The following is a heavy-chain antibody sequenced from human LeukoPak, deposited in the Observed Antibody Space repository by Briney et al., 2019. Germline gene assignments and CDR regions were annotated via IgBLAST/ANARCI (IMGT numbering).Heavy chain of an antibody. CDR1: GGSFSGYY. J-gene: IGHJ5*02. D-gene: IGHD2-21*02. V-gene: IGHV4-34*01. Sequence: SETLSLTCAVYGGSFSGYYWSWLRQPPGKGLEWIGEINHSGGTNYNPSLKSRVTISVDTSKNQFSLKLSSVTAADTAVYYCARSLRMVTAIRGGNWFDPWGQGTLVTVSS. CDR2: INHSGGT. CDR3: ARSLRMVTAIRGGNWFDP.